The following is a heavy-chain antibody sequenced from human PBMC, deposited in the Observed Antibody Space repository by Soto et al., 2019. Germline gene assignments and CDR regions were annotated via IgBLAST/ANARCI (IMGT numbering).Heavy chain of an antibody. CDR3: AKDQGTYYYGSRPPYYSYGMDV. CDR1: GFTFDDYA. J-gene: IGHJ6*02. CDR2: ISWNSGSI. D-gene: IGHD3-10*01. Sequence: GGSLRLSCAASGFTFDDYAMHWVRQAPGKGLEWVSGISWNSGSIGYADSVKGRFTISRDNAKNSLYLQMNSLRAEDTALYYCAKDQGTYYYGSRPPYYSYGMDVWGQGTTVTVSS. V-gene: IGHV3-9*01.